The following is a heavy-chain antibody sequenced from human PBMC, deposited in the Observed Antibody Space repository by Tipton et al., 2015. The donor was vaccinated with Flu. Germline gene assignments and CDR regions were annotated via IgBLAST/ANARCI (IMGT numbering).Heavy chain of an antibody. Sequence: GLVKPSETLSLTCNVSGGSLSGYYWSWIRQPAGKGLEWIGRIFATGTAIYNPSLRSRVTMSVDTSKNQFSLNLTSVTAADTAVYYCARLPRHYGDYPLDYWGPGIMVTVSS. CDR3: ARLPRHYGDYPLDY. D-gene: IGHD4-17*01. J-gene: IGHJ4*01. V-gene: IGHV4-4*07. CDR1: GGSLSGYY. CDR2: IFATGTA.